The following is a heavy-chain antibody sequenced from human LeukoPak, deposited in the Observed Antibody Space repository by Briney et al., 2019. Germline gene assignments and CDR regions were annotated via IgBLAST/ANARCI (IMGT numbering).Heavy chain of an antibody. CDR1: GGSLSSYY. J-gene: IGHJ4*02. V-gene: IGHV4-59*01. D-gene: IGHD3-3*01. CDR2: IYNSGTA. CDR3: ARGTFWSGYYHDY. Sequence: SETLSLTCTESGGSLSSYYWSWIRQPPGKGVAWVGYIYNSGTANYNPSLKSRVTISLNTSKTQFSLKLSSVTAADTAVYYCARGTFWSGYYHDYWGQGTLVTVSS.